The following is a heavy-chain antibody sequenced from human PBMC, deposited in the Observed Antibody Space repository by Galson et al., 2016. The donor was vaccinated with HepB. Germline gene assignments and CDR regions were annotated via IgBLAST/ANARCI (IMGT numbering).Heavy chain of an antibody. Sequence: SLRLSCAASGFTFSSYAMHWVRQAPGKGLEWVAVISYDRSNTYYADSVKGRFTISRDNSKNTLFLQMNSLRVEDTAVYYCARDLDGSGISYYIDVWGKGTTVTVSS. D-gene: IGHD3-10*01. J-gene: IGHJ6*03. CDR1: GFTFSSYA. CDR3: ARDLDGSGISYYIDV. V-gene: IGHV3-30*04. CDR2: ISYDRSNT.